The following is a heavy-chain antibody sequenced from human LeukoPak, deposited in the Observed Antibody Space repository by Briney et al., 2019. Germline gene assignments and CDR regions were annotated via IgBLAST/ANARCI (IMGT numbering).Heavy chain of an antibody. CDR3: ARDLRFDP. Sequence: ASMKVSCKASGYTFTGDYMHWVRQAPGQGLEWMGWINPNSGGTKYAQKFQGRVTMTRDTSISTAYMELRRLGSDDTAVYYCARDLRFDPWGQGTLVTVSS. CDR1: GYTFTGDY. CDR2: INPNSGGT. D-gene: IGHD5-12*01. V-gene: IGHV1-2*02. J-gene: IGHJ5*02.